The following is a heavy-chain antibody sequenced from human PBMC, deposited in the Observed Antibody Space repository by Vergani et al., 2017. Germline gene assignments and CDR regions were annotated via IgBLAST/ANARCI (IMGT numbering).Heavy chain of an antibody. Sequence: DVRLVESGGGVVQPGGSLRLSCAASGFTFSGYSMNWVRQTPGKGLEWISYIGVSDNSIYYADSVMGRFAISRDNARNLLFLQMNSLRADDSALYCCVRDPDYSRFDSWGQGTLVTVSS. CDR1: GFTFSGYS. CDR3: VRDPDYSRFDS. V-gene: IGHV3-48*01. D-gene: IGHD4-11*01. J-gene: IGHJ4*02. CDR2: IGVSDNSI.